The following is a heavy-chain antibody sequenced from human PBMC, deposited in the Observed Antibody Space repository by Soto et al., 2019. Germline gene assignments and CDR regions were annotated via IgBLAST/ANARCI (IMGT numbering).Heavy chain of an antibody. CDR1: GGSFSGYY. Sequence: SETLSLTCAVYGGSFSGYYWSWIRQPPGKGLEWIGEINHSGSTNYNPSLKSRVTISVDTSKNQFSLKLSSVTAADTAVYYCGRVFCFGQRLVRRDYGRDVGGKGTTVP. V-gene: IGHV4-34*01. CDR2: INHSGST. D-gene: IGHD6-13*01. J-gene: IGHJ6*04. CDR3: GRVFCFGQRLVRRDYGRDV.